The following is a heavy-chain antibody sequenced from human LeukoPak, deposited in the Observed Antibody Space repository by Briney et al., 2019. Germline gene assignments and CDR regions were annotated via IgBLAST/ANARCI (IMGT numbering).Heavy chain of an antibody. D-gene: IGHD3-10*01. Sequence: PGGSLRLSCAASGFTFSIYSMNWVRQAPGKGLEWVSYISSSSSTIYYADSVKGRFTISRDNAKNSLYLQMNSLRAEDTAVYYCARTYYYGSGSYYYWGQGTLVTVSS. J-gene: IGHJ4*02. CDR3: ARTYYYGSGSYYY. V-gene: IGHV3-48*01. CDR1: GFTFSIYS. CDR2: ISSSSSTI.